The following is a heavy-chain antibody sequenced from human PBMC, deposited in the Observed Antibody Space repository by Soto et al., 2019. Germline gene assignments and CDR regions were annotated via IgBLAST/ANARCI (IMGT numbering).Heavy chain of an antibody. CDR1: GGTFSSYT. CDR2: IIPILGIA. Sequence: SVKVSCKASGGTFSSYTISWVRQAPGQGLEWMGRIIPILGIANYAQKFQGRVTITADKSTSTAYMELSSLRSEDTAVYYCATTPQVYCSGGSCYSNYWGQGTLVTVSS. D-gene: IGHD2-15*01. J-gene: IGHJ4*02. CDR3: ATTPQVYCSGGSCYSNY. V-gene: IGHV1-69*02.